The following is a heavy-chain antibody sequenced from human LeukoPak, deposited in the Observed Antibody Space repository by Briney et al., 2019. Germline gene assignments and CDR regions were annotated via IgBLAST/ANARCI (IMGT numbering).Heavy chain of an antibody. J-gene: IGHJ4*02. CDR3: AKAHRPYYYDSSGYYHY. CDR2: ISWNSGSI. CDR1: GFTFDDYA. Sequence: PGRSLRLSCAASGFTFDDYAMHWVRQAPGKGLEWVSGISWNSGSIGYADSVKGRFTISRDNAKNSLYLQMNSLRAEDTALYYCAKAHRPYYYDSSGYYHYWGQGTLVTVSS. V-gene: IGHV3-9*01. D-gene: IGHD3-22*01.